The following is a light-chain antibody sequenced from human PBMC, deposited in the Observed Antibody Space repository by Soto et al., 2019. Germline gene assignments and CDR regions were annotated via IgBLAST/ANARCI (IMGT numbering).Light chain of an antibody. Sequence: IVMTQSPATLSVSPGERATLSCRASQSVSNSLAWYQQKPGQTPRLLIYGASTRATGVPARFSGSGSGTEFTLTISSLQSEAFAVYYCQQYNNWPPLTFGGGTKVEIK. V-gene: IGKV3-15*01. CDR2: GAS. CDR1: QSVSNS. CDR3: QQYNNWPPLT. J-gene: IGKJ4*01.